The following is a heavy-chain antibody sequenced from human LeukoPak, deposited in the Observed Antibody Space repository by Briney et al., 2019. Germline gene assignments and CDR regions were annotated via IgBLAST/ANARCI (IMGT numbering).Heavy chain of an antibody. J-gene: IGHJ4*02. CDR3: ARDPQGGYYYYFDY. CDR2: INAGNGNT. CDR1: GYTFTSYA. V-gene: IGHV1-3*01. Sequence: GASVKVFCKASGYTFTSYAMHWVRQAPGQRLEWMGWINAGNGNTKYSQKFQGRVTITRDTSASTAYMELSSLRSEDTAVYYCARDPQGGYYYYFDYWGQGTLVTVSS. D-gene: IGHD3-22*01.